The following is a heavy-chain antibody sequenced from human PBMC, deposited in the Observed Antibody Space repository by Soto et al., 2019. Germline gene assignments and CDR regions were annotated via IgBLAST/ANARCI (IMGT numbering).Heavy chain of an antibody. Sequence: SETLSLTCTVSCGSISSGGYYCSWIRQHPGKGLEWIGYIYYSGSTYYNPSLKSRVTISVDTSKNQFSLKLSSVTAADTAVYYCARGALKYYDRGAEDPEFDYWGQGTLVTVSS. CDR1: CGSISSGGYY. J-gene: IGHJ4*02. V-gene: IGHV4-31*03. CDR3: ARGALKYYDRGAEDPEFDY. CDR2: IYYSGST. D-gene: IGHD3-10*02.